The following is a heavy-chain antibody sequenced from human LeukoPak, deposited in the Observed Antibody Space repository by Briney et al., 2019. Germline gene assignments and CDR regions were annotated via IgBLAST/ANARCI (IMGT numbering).Heavy chain of an antibody. CDR2: IYYSGST. V-gene: IGHV4-39*07. CDR1: GGSISSSSYY. J-gene: IGHJ5*02. CDR3: ARGSGRITIFGVVGVDWFDP. D-gene: IGHD3-3*01. Sequence: SETLSLTCTVSGGSISSSSYYWGWIRQPPGKGLEWIGSIYYSGSTYYNPSLKSRVTISVDTSKNQFSLKLSSVTAADTAVYYCARGSGRITIFGVVGVDWFDPWGQGTLVTVSS.